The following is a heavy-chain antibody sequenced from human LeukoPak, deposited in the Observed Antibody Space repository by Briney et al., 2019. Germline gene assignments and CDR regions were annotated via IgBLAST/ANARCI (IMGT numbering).Heavy chain of an antibody. Sequence: SETLSLTCTVSGGSISSTSYYWGWIRQPPGKGLECIGTIYYSGSTYYNPSLKSRVTISVDTSKNQFSLKLSSVTAADTAVYYCARELSPEAFDIWGQGTMVIVSS. V-gene: IGHV4-39*07. CDR3: ARELSPEAFDI. CDR1: GGSISSTSYY. CDR2: IYYSGST. J-gene: IGHJ3*02. D-gene: IGHD1-14*01.